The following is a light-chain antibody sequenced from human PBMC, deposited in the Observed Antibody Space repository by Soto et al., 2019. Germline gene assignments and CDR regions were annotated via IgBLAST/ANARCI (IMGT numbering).Light chain of an antibody. Sequence: EIVLTQSPGTLSLSPGERATLSYRASQSVSSSYLAWYQQKPGQAPRLLIYGATSRATGLPDRFSGSGSGTDFTLAISRVEPEDFAVYYCQQYDSSPPTFGGGTKVEIK. V-gene: IGKV3-20*01. CDR1: QSVSSSY. CDR3: QQYDSSPPT. CDR2: GAT. J-gene: IGKJ4*01.